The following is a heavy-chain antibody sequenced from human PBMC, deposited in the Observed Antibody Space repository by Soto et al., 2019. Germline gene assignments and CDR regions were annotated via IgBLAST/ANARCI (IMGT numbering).Heavy chain of an antibody. CDR3: ARFWSGYLSDI. Sequence: QDQLVQSGAEVKKPGASVKVSCKASGYKFTSYYISWVRQAPGQGLEWMGWISGNNGNVNYAQNLQGRLAMTTDTATSTAYMELRSLRSDDTAVYYCARFWSGYLSDIWGQGTLVTVSS. V-gene: IGHV1-18*01. CDR1: GYKFTSYY. CDR2: ISGNNGNV. D-gene: IGHD3-3*01. J-gene: IGHJ4*02.